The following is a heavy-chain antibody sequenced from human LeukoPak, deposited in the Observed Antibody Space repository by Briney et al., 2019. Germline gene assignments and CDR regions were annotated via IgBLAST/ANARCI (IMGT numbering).Heavy chain of an antibody. J-gene: IGHJ6*02. V-gene: IGHV4-59*02. CDR1: GGSVSYYY. Sequence: SETLSLTRTVSGGSVSYYYWSWIRQSPGKGLEWIGYIYYSGTTNYNPSLKSRVTISVDTSKNQFSLQLRSVTAADTAVYYCAREDPQTTVPEGMDVWGQGTTVTVSS. D-gene: IGHD4-17*01. CDR2: IYYSGTT. CDR3: AREDPQTTVPEGMDV.